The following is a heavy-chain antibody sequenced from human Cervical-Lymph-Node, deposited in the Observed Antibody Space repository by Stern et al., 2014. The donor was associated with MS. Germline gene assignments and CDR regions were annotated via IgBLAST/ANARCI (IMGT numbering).Heavy chain of an antibody. CDR1: GYTFTSYY. D-gene: IGHD1-1*01. CDR2: INPSGGST. CDR3: ARGPVSYDNNWYNWFDP. V-gene: IGHV1-46*01. Sequence: QVQLLQPGAEVKKPGASVKVSCKASGYTFTSYYIHWVRQAPGQGLEWMGIINPSGGSTSYARKFQGRVTMTRDTSTSTVYMEVTSLRSEDTAVYYCARGPVSYDNNWYNWFDPWGQGTLVTVSS. J-gene: IGHJ5*02.